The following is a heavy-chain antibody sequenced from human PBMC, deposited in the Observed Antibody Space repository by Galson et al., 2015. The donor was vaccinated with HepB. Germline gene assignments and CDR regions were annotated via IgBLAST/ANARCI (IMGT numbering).Heavy chain of an antibody. D-gene: IGHD2-21*02. CDR1: DFTFGDHA. J-gene: IGHJ5*02. V-gene: IGHV3-49*03. CDR2: IRGKAYGGTT. Sequence: SLRLSCAASDFTFGDHAMSWFRQAPGKGLEWVGFIRGKAYGGTTEYAASVKGRFTISRDDSRSIAYLQMNSLKTEDTAVYYCTSQAHCGGDCPLGPGPWGQGTLVTVSS. CDR3: TSQAHCGGDCPLGPGP.